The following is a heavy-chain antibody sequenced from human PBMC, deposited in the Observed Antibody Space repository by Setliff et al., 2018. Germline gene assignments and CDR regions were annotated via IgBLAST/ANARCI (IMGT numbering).Heavy chain of an antibody. CDR3: ARSFSRREKFLLDY. J-gene: IGHJ4*02. CDR2: INHSGST. Sequence: PSETLSLTCTVSGGSISSYYWSWIRQPPGKGLEWIGEINHSGSTNYNPSLKSRVTMSVDTSKNQFSLKVSSVTAADTAVYYCARSFSRREKFLLDYWGQGALVTVSS. CDR1: GGSISSYY. V-gene: IGHV4-34*01.